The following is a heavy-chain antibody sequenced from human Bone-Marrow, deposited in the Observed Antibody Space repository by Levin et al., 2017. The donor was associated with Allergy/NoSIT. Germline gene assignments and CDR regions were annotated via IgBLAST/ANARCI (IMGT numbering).Heavy chain of an antibody. CDR3: ARDGIAGAVGASYPGAH. D-gene: IGHD1-20*01. J-gene: IGHJ4*02. V-gene: IGHV1-18*01. CDR2: ISTYNGHT. CDR1: GYTFTSFG. Sequence: AASVKVSFRASGYTFTSFGVGWARQAPGRGLEWMGWISTYNGHTNYAQNLQGRVTMTRDTSTGTAYMELRSLRSDDTAVYYCARDGIAGAVGASYPGAHWGQGTQVTVSS.